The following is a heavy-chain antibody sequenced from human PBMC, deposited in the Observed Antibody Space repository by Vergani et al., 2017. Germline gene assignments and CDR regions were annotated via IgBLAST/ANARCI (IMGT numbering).Heavy chain of an antibody. Sequence: QLQLQESGPGLVKPSETLSLTCTVSGGSITYGAFYWGWIRQSPGKGLEWIGSIYYSGSTYYNPSLKSRVTISVDTSKNQFSLKLSSVTAADTAVYYCASLSGVYDYVWGSYRYYFDYWGQGTLVTVSS. J-gene: IGHJ4*02. CDR3: ASLSGVYDYVWGSYRYYFDY. D-gene: IGHD3-16*02. CDR2: IYYSGST. CDR1: GGSITYGAFY. V-gene: IGHV4-39*01.